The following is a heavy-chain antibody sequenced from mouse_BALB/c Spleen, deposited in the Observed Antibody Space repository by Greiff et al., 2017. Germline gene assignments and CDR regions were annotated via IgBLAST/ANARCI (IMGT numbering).Heavy chain of an antibody. J-gene: IGHJ4*01. CDR1: GYTFTSYY. Sequence: QVQLKESGPELVKPGASVRISCKASGYTFTSYYIHWVKQRPGQGLEWIGWIYPGNVNTKYNEKFKGKATLTADKSSSTAYMQLSSLTSEDSAVYFCARDYGSSIYAMDYWGQGTSVTVSS. CDR3: ARDYGSSIYAMDY. V-gene: IGHV1S56*01. D-gene: IGHD1-1*01. CDR2: IYPGNVNT.